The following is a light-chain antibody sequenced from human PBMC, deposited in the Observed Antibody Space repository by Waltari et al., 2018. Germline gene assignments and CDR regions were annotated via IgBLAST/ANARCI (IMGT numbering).Light chain of an antibody. V-gene: IGLV2-14*01. CDR1: SSDVGGYNY. CDR3: SSYTSSSTSVV. CDR2: DVS. J-gene: IGLJ2*01. Sequence: QPALTQPAPVSGSPGQSITIPCTGTSSDVGGYNYVSWYQQHPGKAPKLMIYDVSKRPSGVSNRFSGSKSGNTASLTISGLQAEDEADYYCSSYTSSSTSVVFGGGTKLTVL.